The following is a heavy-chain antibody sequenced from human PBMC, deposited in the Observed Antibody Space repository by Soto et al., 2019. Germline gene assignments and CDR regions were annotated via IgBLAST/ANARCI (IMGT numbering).Heavy chain of an antibody. D-gene: IGHD2-2*01. CDR2: IYDSGRP. CDR1: GGSIGSYY. J-gene: IGHJ5*02. Sequence: QEQLQESGPGLVKPSETVSLTCTVSGGSIGSYYWSWLRQSPGRGLEWIGYIYDSGRPNYNPSLKSRVTLSVDPSQSQFSLRLRSVTAADTALYYCARHVVNQLDYWFDPCGQGTLVTVSS. V-gene: IGHV4-59*08. CDR3: ARHVVNQLDYWFDP.